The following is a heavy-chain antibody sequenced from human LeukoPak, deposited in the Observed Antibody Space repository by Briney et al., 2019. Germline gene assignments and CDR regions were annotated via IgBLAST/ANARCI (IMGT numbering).Heavy chain of an antibody. CDR2: IIPIFGTA. D-gene: IGHD3-3*01. Sequence: SVKVSCKASGGTFTSYAISWVPQAPGQGLEWMGGIIPIFGTANYAQKFQGRVTITADESTSTAYMELSSLRSEDTAVYYCARGQGRNLEWFYWGQRTMVTVSS. CDR3: ARGQGRNLEWFY. V-gene: IGHV1-69*13. CDR1: GGTFTSYA. J-gene: IGHJ4*02.